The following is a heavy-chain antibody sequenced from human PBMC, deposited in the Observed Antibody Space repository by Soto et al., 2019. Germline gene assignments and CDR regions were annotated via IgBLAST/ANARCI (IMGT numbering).Heavy chain of an antibody. D-gene: IGHD2-15*01. CDR1: GFTFSSYA. V-gene: IGHV3-23*01. CDR3: AKANRGSCYSHHDY. CDR2: ISGSGGST. J-gene: IGHJ4*02. Sequence: TGGSLRLSCASAGFTFSSYAMSWVRQATGKGLEWVSAISGSGGSTYYADSVKGRFTISRDNSKNTLYLQMNSLRAEDTAVYYCAKANRGSCYSHHDYWGQGTLVTVSS.